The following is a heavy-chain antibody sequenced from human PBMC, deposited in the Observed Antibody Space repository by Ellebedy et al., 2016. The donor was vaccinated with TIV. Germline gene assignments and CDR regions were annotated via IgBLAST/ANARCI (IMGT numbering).Heavy chain of an antibody. CDR3: TRANTAMVRRNHMDV. CDR2: IWYDGGNK. Sequence: GESLKISCETSGFIFANYGMHWVRQAPGKGLEWVAFIWYDGGNKYYADSVKGRFTISRDNSKNTLYLQMNSLRAEDTAVYYCTRANTAMVRRNHMDVWGQGTTVTVSS. CDR1: GFIFANYG. V-gene: IGHV3-33*01. D-gene: IGHD5-18*01. J-gene: IGHJ6*02.